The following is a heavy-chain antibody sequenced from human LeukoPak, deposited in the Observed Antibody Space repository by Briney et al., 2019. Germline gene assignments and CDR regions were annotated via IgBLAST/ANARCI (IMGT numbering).Heavy chain of an antibody. J-gene: IGHJ4*02. CDR3: AKEEVQWELRFDY. CDR2: IRYDGSNK. V-gene: IGHV3-30*02. D-gene: IGHD1-26*01. Sequence: GGSLRLSCAASGFTFSSYGMHWARQAPGKGLEWVAFIRYDGSNKYYADSVKGRFTISRDNSKNTLYLQMNSLRAEDTAVYYCAKEEVQWELRFDYWGQGTLVTVSS. CDR1: GFTFSSYG.